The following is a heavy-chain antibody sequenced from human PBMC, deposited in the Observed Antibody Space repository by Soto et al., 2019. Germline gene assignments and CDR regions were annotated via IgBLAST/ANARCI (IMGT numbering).Heavy chain of an antibody. CDR1: GFIVSRKY. V-gene: IGHV3-53*01. CDR3: ATEGDYNWFDP. Sequence: GGSLRLSCVASGFIVSRKYMSWVRQAPGKGLEWVSNIYSGGDTYYADSVKGRFTISRDNSKNTLYLQMNSLRAEDTAVYYCATEGDYNWFDPWGQGTLVTVSS. J-gene: IGHJ5*02. CDR2: IYSGGDT. D-gene: IGHD3-16*01.